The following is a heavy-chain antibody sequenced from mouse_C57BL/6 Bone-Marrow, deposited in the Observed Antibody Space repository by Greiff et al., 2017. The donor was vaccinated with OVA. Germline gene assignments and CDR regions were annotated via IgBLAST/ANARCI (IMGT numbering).Heavy chain of an antibody. CDR1: GYTFTDYN. CDR2: INPNNGGT. J-gene: IGHJ2*01. CDR3: ARWHYGSSYDFDY. Sequence: EVKLQESGPELVKPGASVKMSCKASGYTFTDYNMHWVKQSHGKSLEWIGYINPNNGGTSYNQKFKGKATLTVNKSSSTAYMELRSLTSEDSAVYYCARWHYGSSYDFDYWGQGTTLTVSS. V-gene: IGHV1-22*01. D-gene: IGHD1-1*01.